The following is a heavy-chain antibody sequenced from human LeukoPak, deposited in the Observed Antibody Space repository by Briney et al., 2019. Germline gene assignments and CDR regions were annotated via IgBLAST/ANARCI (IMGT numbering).Heavy chain of an antibody. D-gene: IGHD1-26*01. CDR2: IRYDGSNK. CDR3: AKDSTARELPFDC. J-gene: IGHJ4*02. V-gene: IGHV3-30*02. CDR1: GFTFSSYG. Sequence: GGSLRLSCAASGFTFSSYGMHWVRQAPGKGLEWVAFIRYDGSNKYYADSVKGRFTISRDNSKNTLYLQMNSLRAEDTAVYYCAKDSTARELPFDCWGQGTLVTVSS.